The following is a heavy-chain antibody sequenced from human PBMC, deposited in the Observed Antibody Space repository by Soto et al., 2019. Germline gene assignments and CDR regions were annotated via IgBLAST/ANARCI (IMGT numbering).Heavy chain of an antibody. CDR2: INAGNGNT. D-gene: IGHD3-10*01. CDR1: GYPFSDYA. V-gene: IGHV1-3*01. CDR3: ARDRDRGDYYYYYMDV. J-gene: IGHJ6*03. Sequence: QVHLVQSGAEVKKPGASVKISCEASGYPFSDYAIHWVRPAPGQRLEWMGRINAGNGNTEYSQPFQGRLTITRDSSARTAFMELGSLTSDDSAVYFCARDRDRGDYYYYYMDVWGRGTTVIVSS.